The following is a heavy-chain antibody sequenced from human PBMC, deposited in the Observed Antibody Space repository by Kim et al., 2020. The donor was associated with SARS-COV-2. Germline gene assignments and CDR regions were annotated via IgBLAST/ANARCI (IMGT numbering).Heavy chain of an antibody. CDR3: ARRNDYYYYGMDV. V-gene: IGHV4-39*01. Sequence: TPTPQSRVTISVNTSKNQFSLKLSSVTAADTAVYYCARRNDYYYYGMDVWGQGTTVTVSS. J-gene: IGHJ6*02.